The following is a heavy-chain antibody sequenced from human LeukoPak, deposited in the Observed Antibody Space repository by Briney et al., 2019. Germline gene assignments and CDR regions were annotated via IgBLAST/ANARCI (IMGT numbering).Heavy chain of an antibody. CDR3: ASFSGNSPTRM. CDR1: EFTVDGNH. D-gene: IGHD1-26*01. J-gene: IGHJ3*01. CDR2: IYNDGRT. V-gene: IGHV3-66*01. Sequence: GGSLRLSCAVSEFTVDGNHMSWVRQAPGKGLEWVSVIYNDGRTYYADSVRDRFTISRDNSKNTLDLQLNRLRVEDTAVYYCASFSGNSPTRMWGQGAMVIVSS.